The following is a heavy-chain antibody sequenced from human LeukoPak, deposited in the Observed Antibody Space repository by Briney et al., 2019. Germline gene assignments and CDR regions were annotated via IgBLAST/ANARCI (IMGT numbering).Heavy chain of an antibody. CDR2: ISYDGSNK. CDR1: GFTFSSYG. Sequence: GGSLRLSCAASGFTFSSYGMHWVRQAPGKGLEWVAVISYDGSNKYYADSVKGRFTTSRDNSKNTLYLQMNSLRAEDTAVYYCAKEGNWGPLVYYFDCWGQGTLVTVSS. J-gene: IGHJ4*02. D-gene: IGHD7-27*01. CDR3: AKEGNWGPLVYYFDC. V-gene: IGHV3-30*18.